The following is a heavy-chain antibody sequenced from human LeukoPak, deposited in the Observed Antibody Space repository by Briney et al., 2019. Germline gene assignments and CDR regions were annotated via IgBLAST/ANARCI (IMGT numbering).Heavy chain of an antibody. V-gene: IGHV3-7*01. CDR3: ARIWYFGDNNWRYFDY. Sequence: GGSLRLSCAASGFTFSNYWMSWVRQAPGKGLEWVANIDPDGSETQYVGSVKGRFTTSRDNAKNSLYPQMNSLRAEDTAIYYCARIWYFGDNNWRYFDYWGQGTLVAVSS. CDR1: GFTFSNYW. D-gene: IGHD1-20*01. J-gene: IGHJ4*02. CDR2: IDPDGSET.